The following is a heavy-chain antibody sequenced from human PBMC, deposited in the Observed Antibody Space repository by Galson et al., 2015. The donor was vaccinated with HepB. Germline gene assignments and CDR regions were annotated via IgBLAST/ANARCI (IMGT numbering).Heavy chain of an antibody. V-gene: IGHV3-15*01. CDR3: TTEDIPEYYDFWSGYYTIYYYGMDV. J-gene: IGHJ6*02. CDR2: IKSKTDGGTT. Sequence: SLRLSCAASGFTFSNAWMSWVRQAPGKGLEWVGRIKSKTDGGTTDYAAPVKGRFTISRDDSKNTLYLQMNSLKTEDTAVYYCTTEDIPEYYDFWSGYYTIYYYGMDVWGQGTTVTVSS. CDR1: GFTFSNAW. D-gene: IGHD3-3*01.